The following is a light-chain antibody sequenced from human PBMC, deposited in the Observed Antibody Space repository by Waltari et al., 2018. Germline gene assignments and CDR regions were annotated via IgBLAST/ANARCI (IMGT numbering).Light chain of an antibody. CDR3: CSYAGPWV. CDR1: SSDVGI. J-gene: IGLJ3*02. Sequence: QSALTQPASVSGSPGQSVTIRCTGTSSDVGIVSWYQQHPGKAPKLIIYEENKRPSGVSDRFSGSKSGNTASLTISGLQAEDEADYHCCSYAGPWVFGGGTKLTVL. CDR2: EEN. V-gene: IGLV2-23*01.